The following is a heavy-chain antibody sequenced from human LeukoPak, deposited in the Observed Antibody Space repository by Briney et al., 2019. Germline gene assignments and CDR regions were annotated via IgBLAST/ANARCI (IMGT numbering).Heavy chain of an antibody. J-gene: IGHJ4*02. CDR1: GYTFTGCY. D-gene: IGHD3-22*01. CDR3: ARSGSGYYFIDY. Sequence: ASVKVSCKASGYTFTGCYMHWVRQAPGQGLEWMGWINPNSGGTNYAQKFQGRVTMTRDTSISTAYMELSRLRSDDTAVYYCARSGSGYYFIDYWGQGTLVTVSS. V-gene: IGHV1-2*02. CDR2: INPNSGGT.